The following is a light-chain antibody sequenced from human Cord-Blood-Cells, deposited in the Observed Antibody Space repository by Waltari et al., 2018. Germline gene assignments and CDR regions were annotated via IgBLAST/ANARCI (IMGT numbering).Light chain of an antibody. CDR3: QQYYSTPIT. CDR2: WAS. CDR1: QSVLYSSNNKNY. J-gene: IGKJ5*01. Sequence: DIVMTQSPDSLAVSLGERATLHCKSSQSVLYSSNNKNYLAWYQQKPGQPPKLLISWASTRKSGAPNRFSGSGSGTDFTLTISSLQTEDVAVYYCQQYYSTPITFGQGTRLEIK. V-gene: IGKV4-1*01.